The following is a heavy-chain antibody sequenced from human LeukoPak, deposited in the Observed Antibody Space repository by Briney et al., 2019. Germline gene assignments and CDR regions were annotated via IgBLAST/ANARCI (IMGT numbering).Heavy chain of an antibody. CDR2: IIPIFGTA. CDR1: GGTFSSYA. J-gene: IGHJ3*02. V-gene: IGHV1-69*05. D-gene: IGHD6-13*01. CDR3: AKDRASSSWSRDAFDI. Sequence: SVKVSCKASGGTFSSYAISWVRQAPGQGLEWMGGIIPIFGTANYAQKFQGRVTITTDESTSTVYMEVSSVRFEDTAVYYCAKDRASSSWSRDAFDIWGQGTVVTVSS.